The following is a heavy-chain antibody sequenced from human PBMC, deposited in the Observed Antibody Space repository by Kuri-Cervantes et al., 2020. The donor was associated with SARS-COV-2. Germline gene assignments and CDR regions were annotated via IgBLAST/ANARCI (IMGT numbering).Heavy chain of an antibody. CDR3: ARVEVTILSADY. D-gene: IGHD3-3*01. CDR2: ISYDGSNK. Sequence: GESLKISCAASGFTFSSYAMHWVRQAPGKGLEWVAVISYDGSNKYHADSVKGRFTISRDNSKNTLYLQMNSLRAEDTAVYYCARVEVTILSADYWGQGTLVTVSS. J-gene: IGHJ4*02. CDR1: GFTFSSYA. V-gene: IGHV3-30-3*01.